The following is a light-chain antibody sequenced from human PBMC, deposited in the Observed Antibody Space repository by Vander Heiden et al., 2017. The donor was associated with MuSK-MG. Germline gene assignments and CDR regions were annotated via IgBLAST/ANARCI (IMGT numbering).Light chain of an antibody. CDR2: DTS. CDR3: LLFYSGVHV. V-gene: IGLV7-46*01. CDR1: TGAVTSGHY. J-gene: IGLJ1*01. Sequence: QAVVTPEPSLPVSPGGTVTLTCGSSTGAVTSGHYPYWFQQKPDQAPRTLIYDTSNKHSWTPARFSGSLLGGKAALTLSGAQPEDEAAYYCLLFYSGVHVFGTGTEVTVL.